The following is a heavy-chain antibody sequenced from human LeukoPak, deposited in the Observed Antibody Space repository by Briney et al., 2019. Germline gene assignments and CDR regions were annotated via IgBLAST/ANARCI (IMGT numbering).Heavy chain of an antibody. D-gene: IGHD1-1*01. V-gene: IGHV3-30*18. CDR3: AKLAWNDGSYYFDY. CDR2: VSYDGNDG. Sequence: GGSLRLSCIVSGFNFTYYAIYWVRQAPGKGLEWVAVVSYDGNDGYHADSVKGRFSISRDNSKNTVTLQMNNLRVDDTAIYYCAKLAWNDGSYYFDYWGQGTLVTVSS. J-gene: IGHJ4*02. CDR1: GFNFTYYA.